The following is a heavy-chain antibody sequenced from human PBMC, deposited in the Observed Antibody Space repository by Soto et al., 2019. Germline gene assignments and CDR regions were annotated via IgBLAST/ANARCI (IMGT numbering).Heavy chain of an antibody. V-gene: IGHV4-59*08. J-gene: IGHJ3*02. Sequence: SETLSLTCTVSGGSISSYYWSWIRQPPGKGLEWIGYIYYSGSTNYNPSLKSRVTISVDTSKNQFSLKLSSVTAADTAVYYCARRYGPFFDIWGQGTMVT. CDR1: GGSISSYY. D-gene: IGHD3-10*01. CDR3: ARRYGPFFDI. CDR2: IYYSGST.